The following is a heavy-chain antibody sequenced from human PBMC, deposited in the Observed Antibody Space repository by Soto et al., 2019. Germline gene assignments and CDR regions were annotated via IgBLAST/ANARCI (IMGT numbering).Heavy chain of an antibody. Sequence: QVQLVESGGGVVQPGRSLRLSCAASGFTFSSYGMHWVRQAPGKGLEWVAVIWYDGSNKYYADSVKGRFTISRDNSKNRLYLQMNSLRAEDTAVYYCARDKGSIAAAGALDYYYGMDVWGQGTTVTVSS. CDR3: ARDKGSIAAAGALDYYYGMDV. CDR1: GFTFSSYG. J-gene: IGHJ6*02. V-gene: IGHV3-33*01. D-gene: IGHD6-13*01. CDR2: IWYDGSNK.